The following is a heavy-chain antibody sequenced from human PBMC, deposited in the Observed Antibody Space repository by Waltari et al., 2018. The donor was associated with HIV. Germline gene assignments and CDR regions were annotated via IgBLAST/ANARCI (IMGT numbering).Heavy chain of an antibody. Sequence: QVQLQQWGAGLLKPSETLSLTCAVYGGSFSGYYWSWIRQPPGKGLELIWEINHSGSTNYNPSLKSRVTISVDTSKNQFSLKLSSVTAADTAVYYCARDKGLITMAEEGYWGQGTLVTVSS. CDR1: GGSFSGYY. CDR2: INHSGST. CDR3: ARDKGLITMAEEGY. V-gene: IGHV4-34*01. J-gene: IGHJ4*02. D-gene: IGHD3-10*01.